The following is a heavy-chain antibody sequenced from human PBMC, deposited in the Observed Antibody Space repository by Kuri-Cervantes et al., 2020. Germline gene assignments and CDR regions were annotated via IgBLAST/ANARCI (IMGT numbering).Heavy chain of an antibody. CDR2: INHSGST. J-gene: IGHJ4*02. Sequence: SETLSLTCAVYGGSFSGYYWSWIRQPPGKGLEWIGEINHSGSTNYNPSLKSRVTMSVDTSKNQLSLELSSVTAADTAMYYCARAFFDSLHPRFDYWGQGILVTVSS. D-gene: IGHD3-9*01. V-gene: IGHV4-34*01. CDR3: ARAFFDSLHPRFDY. CDR1: GGSFSGYY.